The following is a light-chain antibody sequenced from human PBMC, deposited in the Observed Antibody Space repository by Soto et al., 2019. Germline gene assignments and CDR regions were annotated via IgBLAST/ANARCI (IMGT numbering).Light chain of an antibody. CDR1: QGIDTS. CDR3: QQLHGYPIT. V-gene: IGKV1-9*01. Sequence: ILLTQSPSSLSASVGDRVTITCRASQGIDTSLAWYQQKPGKAPKLLIYAASNFQSGVPSRFSGSGSGTHFTLTISSLQPEEFATYYCQQLHGYPITFGQGTRLEI. J-gene: IGKJ5*01. CDR2: AAS.